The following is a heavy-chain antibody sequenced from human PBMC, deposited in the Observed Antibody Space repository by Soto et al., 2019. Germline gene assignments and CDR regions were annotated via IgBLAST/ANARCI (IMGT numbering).Heavy chain of an antibody. J-gene: IGHJ5*02. CDR1: GGSISSSSYY. Sequence: QLQLQESGPGLVKPSETLSLTCTVSGGSISSSSYYWGWIRQPPGKGLEWIGSIYYSGSTYYNPSLKSRVTISVDTSKNQFSLKLSSVTAADTAVYYCARHGCSSTSCYATIVATIIRSPKKFGWFDPWGQGTLVTVSS. V-gene: IGHV4-39*01. D-gene: IGHD2-2*01. CDR3: ARHGCSSTSCYATIVATIIRSPKKFGWFDP. CDR2: IYYSGST.